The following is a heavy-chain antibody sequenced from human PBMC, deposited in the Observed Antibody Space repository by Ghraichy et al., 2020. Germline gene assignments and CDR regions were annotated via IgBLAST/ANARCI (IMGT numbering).Heavy chain of an antibody. V-gene: IGHV4-34*01. CDR1: GGSFSGYH. D-gene: IGHD3-10*01. CDR3: ARSRSGSYLFGY. J-gene: IGHJ4*02. CDR2: INQSGST. Sequence: SETLSLTCAVYGGSFSGYHWSWIRQPPEKGLEWIGEINQSGSTNYNPSLKSRVTISGDTSKNQFSLKVNSVTAADTAVYYSARSRSGSYLFGYWGQGTLVTVSS.